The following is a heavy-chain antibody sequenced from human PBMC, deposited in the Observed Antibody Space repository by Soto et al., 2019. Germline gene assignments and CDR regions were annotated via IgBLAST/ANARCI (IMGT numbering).Heavy chain of an antibody. J-gene: IGHJ4*02. CDR1: GYTFTSYY. Sequence: ASVKVSCKASGYTFTSYYMHWVRQAPGQGLEWMGWISAYNGNTNYAQKLQGRVTMTTDTSTSTAYMELRSLRSDDTAVYYCARDSSGYPLGYWGQGTLVTVSS. CDR2: ISAYNGNT. V-gene: IGHV1-18*04. D-gene: IGHD3-22*01. CDR3: ARDSSGYPLGY.